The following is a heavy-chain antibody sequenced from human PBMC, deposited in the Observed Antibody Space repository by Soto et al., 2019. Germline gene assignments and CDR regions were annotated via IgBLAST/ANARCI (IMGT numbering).Heavy chain of an antibody. D-gene: IGHD3-10*01. J-gene: IGHJ4*02. CDR2: IYSGGST. Sequence: SATLSLTCTVSCGSNTTYYWSWIRQPAGKGLEWIGRIYSGGSTNYNPSLRSRVNGSVDMSKKQFSLKLSAVTAADTAVYYCARGPGGFGEFSLDYWGQRTLVTVS. V-gene: IGHV4-4*07. CDR3: ARGPGGFGEFSLDY. CDR1: CGSNTTYY.